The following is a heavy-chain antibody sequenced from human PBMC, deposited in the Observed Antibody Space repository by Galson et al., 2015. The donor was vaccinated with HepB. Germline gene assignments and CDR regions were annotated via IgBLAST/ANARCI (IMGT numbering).Heavy chain of an antibody. CDR1: GGSISNYY. D-gene: IGHD3/OR15-3a*01. J-gene: IGHJ6*02. CDR3: AREEIKRKMRGSGLVVWSLGLDV. V-gene: IGHV4-59*01. Sequence: SETLSLTCTVSGGSISNYYWSWIRQSPGKGLEWIGYIYDTGNTNYSPSLKSRAVLSVDTSKNQLSLKLSSVTEADTAIYFCAREEIKRKMRGSGLVVWSLGLDVWGPGTTVTVSS. CDR2: IYDTGNT.